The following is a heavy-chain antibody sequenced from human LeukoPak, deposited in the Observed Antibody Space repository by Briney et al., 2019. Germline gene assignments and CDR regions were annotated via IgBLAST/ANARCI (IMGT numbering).Heavy chain of an antibody. J-gene: IGHJ4*02. CDR3: ASGFDRRFFDK. D-gene: IGHD3-22*01. Sequence: GGSLRLSCAASGFTSSSYWMTWVRQAPGKGLEWVANIKQDGNEKYYVDSVKGRFTISRDNAKNSLYLQMNSLRAEDTAVYYCASGFDRRFFDKWGQGTLVTVSS. CDR1: GFTSSSYW. V-gene: IGHV3-7*01. CDR2: IKQDGNEK.